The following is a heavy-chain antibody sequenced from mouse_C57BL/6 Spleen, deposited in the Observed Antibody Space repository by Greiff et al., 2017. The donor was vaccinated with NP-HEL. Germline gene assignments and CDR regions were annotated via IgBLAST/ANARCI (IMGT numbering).Heavy chain of an antibody. CDR1: GFTFSSYG. CDR3: ARHKPRDGYGFDY. J-gene: IGHJ2*01. V-gene: IGHV5-6*01. D-gene: IGHD2-2*01. CDR2: ISSGGSYT. Sequence: EVQRVESGGDLVKPGGSLKLSCAASGFTFSSYGMSWVRQTPDKRLEWVATISSGGSYTYYPDSVKGRFTISRDNAKNTLYLQMSSLKSEDTAMYYCARHKPRDGYGFDYWGQGTTLTVSS.